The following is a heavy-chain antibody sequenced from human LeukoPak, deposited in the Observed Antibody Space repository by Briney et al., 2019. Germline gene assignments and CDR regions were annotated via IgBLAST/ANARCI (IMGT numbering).Heavy chain of an antibody. CDR2: IYHSGST. Sequence: PSETLSLTCTVSGYSISSGYYWGWIRQPPGKGLEWIGSIYHSGSTYYNPSLKSRVTISVDTAKNQFSLKLSSVTAADTAVYYCASYGSGSYSYWGQGTLVTVSS. CDR3: ASYGSGSYSY. D-gene: IGHD3-10*01. V-gene: IGHV4-38-2*02. J-gene: IGHJ4*02. CDR1: GYSISSGYY.